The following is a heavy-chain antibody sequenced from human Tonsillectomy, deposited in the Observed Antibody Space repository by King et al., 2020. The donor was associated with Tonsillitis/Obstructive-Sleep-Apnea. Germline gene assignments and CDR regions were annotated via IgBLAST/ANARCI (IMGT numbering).Heavy chain of an antibody. CDR2: IKSKTDGGTT. J-gene: IGHJ3*02. D-gene: IGHD2-2*01. CDR3: NTEVVVVPADDAFDI. Sequence: EVQLVESGGGLVKPGGSLRISCAASGFTFSNAWMSWVRQAPGKGLEWVGRIKSKTDGGTTDYAAPVKGRFTISRDDSKNTLYLQMNSLKTEDTAVYYCNTEVVVVPADDAFDIWGQGTMVTVSS. CDR1: GFTFSNAW. V-gene: IGHV3-15*01.